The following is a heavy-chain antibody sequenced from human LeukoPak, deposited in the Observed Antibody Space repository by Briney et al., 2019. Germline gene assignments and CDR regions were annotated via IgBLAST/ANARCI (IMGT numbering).Heavy chain of an antibody. J-gene: IGHJ4*02. Sequence: SETLCLTCAVYGGSFSGYYWNWIRQPPGKGLEWIGEITHSGSTNYNPSLKSRVTISTDTSNHHFSLRLSSVTAADMAVYYCARGPPQAYYEGNAYYYFDYWGQGTLVAVSS. D-gene: IGHD3-22*01. V-gene: IGHV4-34*01. CDR1: GGSFSGYY. CDR3: ARGPPQAYYEGNAYYYFDY. CDR2: ITHSGST.